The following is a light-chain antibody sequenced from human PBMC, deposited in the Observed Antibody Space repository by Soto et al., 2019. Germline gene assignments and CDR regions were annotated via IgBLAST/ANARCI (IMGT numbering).Light chain of an antibody. J-gene: IGLJ1*01. Sequence: HSVLTQPPSASGSPGQSVTISCTGTKSDIGVYDFVSWYQHHPGKAPRLIIYEVVQRPSGVPDRFCGSRSGNAASLTVSGLQAAGEADYFCKSYAGSNTYVFGSGTKVTVL. V-gene: IGLV2-8*01. CDR3: KSYAGSNTYV. CDR1: KSDIGVYDF. CDR2: EVV.